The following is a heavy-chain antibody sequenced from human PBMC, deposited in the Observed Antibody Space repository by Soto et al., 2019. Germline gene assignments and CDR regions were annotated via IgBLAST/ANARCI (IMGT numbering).Heavy chain of an antibody. V-gene: IGHV3-74*01. J-gene: IGHJ1*01. CDR3: ARLPNKSPQN. Sequence: EVQLGESGGGLVQPGGSLRLSCAASGFTFSSYWMHWVRQAPGKGLVWVSSISTDASSTSYADPVKGRFTISRDNAKNTLYLLMNSVRAEDTAVYYCARLPNKSPQNWGQGTLVIVSP. CDR2: ISTDASST. CDR1: GFTFSSYW.